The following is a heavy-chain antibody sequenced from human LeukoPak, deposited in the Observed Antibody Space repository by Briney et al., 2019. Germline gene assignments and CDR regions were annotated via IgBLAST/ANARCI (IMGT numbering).Heavy chain of an antibody. D-gene: IGHD1-26*01. V-gene: IGHV4-31*11. CDR1: GGSISSGGYY. Sequence: TSETLSLTCAVSGGSISSGGYYWSWIRQHPGKGLEWIANIYYSGSTFYNPSLKSRLTISVDASKNQFSLKLSSVTAADTAVYYCAGLYSGGYDHYFDSWGQGTLVTVS. CDR2: IYYSGST. CDR3: AGLYSGGYDHYFDS. J-gene: IGHJ4*02.